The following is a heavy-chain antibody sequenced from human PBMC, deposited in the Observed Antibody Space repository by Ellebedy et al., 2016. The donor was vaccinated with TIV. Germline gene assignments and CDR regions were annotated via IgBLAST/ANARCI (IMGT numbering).Heavy chain of an antibody. CDR3: ARSGNYYDSSGYSY. CDR1: GSIFSSYW. V-gene: IGHV3-74*01. D-gene: IGHD3-22*01. CDR2: SDSDGSNT. J-gene: IGHJ4*02. Sequence: PGGSLRLSCAASGSIFSSYWMHWVSQAPGKGLMWVSRSDSDGSNTGYADIVKGRFTIARDNAKNTLYLQMNSLRAEDTAVYYCARSGNYYDSSGYSYWGQGTLVTVSS.